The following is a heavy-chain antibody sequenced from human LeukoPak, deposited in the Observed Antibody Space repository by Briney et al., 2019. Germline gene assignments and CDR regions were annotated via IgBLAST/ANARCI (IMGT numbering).Heavy chain of an antibody. Sequence: GSLTLFCAASGFTFSVYGMQWVRQAPGKGLERVAIISYDGSNAYYGDSVKGRFTISRDNSKNTVYLQMNSLRAEDTAVYYCAKSLLPIVVVPAAMADWGQGTLVTVSS. CDR2: ISYDGSNA. CDR3: AKSLLPIVVVPAAMAD. V-gene: IGHV3-30*18. CDR1: GFTFSVYG. J-gene: IGHJ4*02. D-gene: IGHD2-2*01.